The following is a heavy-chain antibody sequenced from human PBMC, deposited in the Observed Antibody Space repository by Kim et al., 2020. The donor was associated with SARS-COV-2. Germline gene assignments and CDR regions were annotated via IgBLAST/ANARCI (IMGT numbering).Heavy chain of an antibody. CDR3: AGGKNWFDP. CDR2: IYYSGST. J-gene: IGHJ5*02. CDR1: GGSLTSYY. V-gene: IGHV4-59*01. Sequence: SETLSLTCTVSGGSLTSYYWTWIWQAPGKRLEWIGYIYYSGSTSYNPSLKSRVTISVDTSRNQFSLKLRSVTAADTAVYYCAGGKNWFDPWGQGSLVTVSS.